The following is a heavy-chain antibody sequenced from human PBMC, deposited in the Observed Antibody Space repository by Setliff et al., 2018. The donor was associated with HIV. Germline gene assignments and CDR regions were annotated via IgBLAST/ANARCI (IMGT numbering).Heavy chain of an antibody. CDR2: IYYSGST. CDR3: ARGRMGTRAGPLYYYYYMDV. D-gene: IGHD3-16*01. CDR1: GGSISSSSYY. V-gene: IGHV4-39*01. J-gene: IGHJ6*03. Sequence: SETLSLTCTVSGGSISSSSYYWAWIRQPPGKGLEWIGTIYYSGSTYYNPSLKSRATISVDMSKNQFSLKLSSVTAADTAVYYCARGRMGTRAGPLYYYYYMDVWGKGTTVTVSS.